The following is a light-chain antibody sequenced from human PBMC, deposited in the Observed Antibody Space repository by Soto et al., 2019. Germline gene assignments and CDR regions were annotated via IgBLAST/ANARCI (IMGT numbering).Light chain of an antibody. CDR2: DAS. CDR1: QSISNNY. V-gene: IGKV3-20*01. CDR3: QQYATSPRT. Sequence: EIVLTQSPGTLSLSPGEGATLSCRASQSISNNYLAWYQQKFGQAPRLLIYDASSRATDIPDRFSGSGSGTDFTLTISSLEPEDFAVYYCQQYATSPRTFGQGTKVDIK. J-gene: IGKJ2*01.